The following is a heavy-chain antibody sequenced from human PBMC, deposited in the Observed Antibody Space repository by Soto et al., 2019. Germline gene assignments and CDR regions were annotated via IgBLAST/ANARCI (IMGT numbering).Heavy chain of an antibody. CDR1: GGSISSYY. CDR2: IYYSGST. V-gene: IGHV4-59*01. CDR3: AREQYNYGDYFDY. Sequence: SETLSLTCTVSGGSISSYYWSWIRQPPGKGLEWIGYIYYSGSTNYNPSLKSRVTISVDTSKNQFSLKLSSVTAADTAVYYCAREQYNYGDYFDYCGQGTLVTVSS. D-gene: IGHD4-17*01. J-gene: IGHJ4*02.